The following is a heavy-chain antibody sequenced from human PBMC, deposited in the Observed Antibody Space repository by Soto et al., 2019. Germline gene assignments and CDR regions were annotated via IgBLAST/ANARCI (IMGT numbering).Heavy chain of an antibody. CDR2: IYNSGSS. Sequence: QVQLQESGPGLVKPSGTLSLTCAVSGGSISSCNWWSWVRQPPGKGLEWIGEIYNSGSSNYNPSPKRRVPISADKSKNQSSLKLTSVTAADTAVYYGARKDHCGSGNPYYWGQGTLVTVSS. CDR1: GGSISSCNW. CDR3: ARKDHCGSGNPYY. D-gene: IGHD3-10*01. V-gene: IGHV4-4*02. J-gene: IGHJ4*02.